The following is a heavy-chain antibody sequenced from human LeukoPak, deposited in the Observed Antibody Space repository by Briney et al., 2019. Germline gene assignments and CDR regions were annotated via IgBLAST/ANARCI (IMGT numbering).Heavy chain of an antibody. J-gene: IGHJ4*02. CDR2: ISSSGSTI. CDR3: ARDPQPLRYYSNYVPPDY. D-gene: IGHD4-11*01. Sequence: PGGSLRLSCAASGFTFSSYSMNWVRQAPGKGLEWVSYISSSGSTIYYADSVKGRFTISRDNAKNSLYLQMNSLRAEDTAVYYCARDPQPLRYYSNYVPPDYWGQGTLVTVSS. V-gene: IGHV3-48*04. CDR1: GFTFSSYS.